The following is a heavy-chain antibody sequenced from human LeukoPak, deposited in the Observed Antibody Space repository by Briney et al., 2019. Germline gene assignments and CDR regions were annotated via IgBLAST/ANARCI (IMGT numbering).Heavy chain of an antibody. CDR2: IVRTVTTT. D-gene: IGHD5-18*01. V-gene: IGHV3-23*05. CDR1: GFTFSRYD. J-gene: IGHJ4*02. Sequence: GGSLRLSCAASGFTFSRYDLSWVRQAPGKGLECVSTIVRTVTTTYYADSVKGRFTISRDNSKNTLYLQMNDLRADDTAVYYCARDSRYGYSNDYWGQGTLVTVSS. CDR3: ARDSRYGYSNDY.